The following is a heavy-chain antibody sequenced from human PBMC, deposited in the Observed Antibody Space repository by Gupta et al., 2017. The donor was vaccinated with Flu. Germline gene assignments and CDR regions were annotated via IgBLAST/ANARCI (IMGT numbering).Heavy chain of an antibody. CDR1: GFTFSSYE. CDR3: ARDPAYYYDSSGSEGVY. J-gene: IGHJ4*02. CDR2: ISSSGSTI. D-gene: IGHD3-22*01. Sequence: EVQLVESGGGLVQPGGSLRLSCAASGFTFSSYEMNWVRQAPGKGLEWVSYISSSGSTIYYADSVKGRFTISRDNAKNSLYLQMNSLRAEDTAVYYCARDPAYYYDSSGSEGVYWGQGTLVTVSS. V-gene: IGHV3-48*03.